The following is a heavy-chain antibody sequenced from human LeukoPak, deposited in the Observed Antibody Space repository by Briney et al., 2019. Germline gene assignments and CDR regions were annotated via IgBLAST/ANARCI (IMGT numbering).Heavy chain of an antibody. V-gene: IGHV5-51*01. Sequence: GESLKISCQGSGYSFISYWIGWVRQMPGKGLEWMGAIYPGDTETRYSPSFQGQVTISADKSISPAYLQWSSLKASDTAMFYCARQPSYSIGFGVDYWGQGTLATVSS. CDR2: IYPGDTET. CDR3: ARQPSYSIGFGVDY. CDR1: GYSFISYW. D-gene: IGHD6-19*01. J-gene: IGHJ4*02.